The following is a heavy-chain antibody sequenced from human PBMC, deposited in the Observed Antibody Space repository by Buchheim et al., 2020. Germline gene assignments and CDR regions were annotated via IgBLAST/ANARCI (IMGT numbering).Heavy chain of an antibody. D-gene: IGHD6-6*01. CDR3: ARGGSIAARRRLHPNYGMDV. Sequence: QVQLQQWGAGLLKPSETLSLTCAVYGGSFSGYYWSWIRQPPGKGLEWIGEINHSGSTNYNPSLKSRVTISVDTSTNQFSLKLSSVTAADTAVYYCARGGSIAARRRLHPNYGMDVWGQGTT. V-gene: IGHV4-34*01. CDR1: GGSFSGYY. CDR2: INHSGST. J-gene: IGHJ6*02.